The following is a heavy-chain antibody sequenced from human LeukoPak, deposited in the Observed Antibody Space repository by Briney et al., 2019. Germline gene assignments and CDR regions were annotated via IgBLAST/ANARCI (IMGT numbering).Heavy chain of an antibody. CDR3: ASHSSGYYSVAYYYYGMDV. J-gene: IGHJ6*02. D-gene: IGHD3-22*01. CDR2: IYYSGST. Sequence: SETLSLTCTVSGGSISSSSYYWGWIRQPPGKGLEWIGSIYYSGSTYYNPSLKSRVTISVDTSKNQFSLKLSSVTAADTAVYYCASHSSGYYSVAYYYYGMDVWGQGTTVTVSS. CDR1: GGSISSSSYY. V-gene: IGHV4-39*07.